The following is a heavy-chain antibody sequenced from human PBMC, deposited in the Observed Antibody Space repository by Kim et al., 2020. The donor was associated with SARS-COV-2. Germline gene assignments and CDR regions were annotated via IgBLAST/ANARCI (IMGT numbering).Heavy chain of an antibody. J-gene: IGHJ3*01. V-gene: IGHV3-66*01. Sequence: GGSLRLSCLASGIAVSRNYMSWVRQAPGKGLEWVSIVFSGGATYYADSVKGRFTISRDNSENTLFLQMNSLRDEDTAVYYCAKSTYASNADGFDVWRQGT. CDR2: VFSGGAT. CDR1: GIAVSRNY. CDR3: AKSTYASNADGFDV. D-gene: IGHD2-8*01.